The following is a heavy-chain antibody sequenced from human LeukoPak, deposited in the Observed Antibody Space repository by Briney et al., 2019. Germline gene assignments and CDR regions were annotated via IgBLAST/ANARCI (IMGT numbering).Heavy chain of an antibody. CDR2: ISGSGGST. V-gene: IGHV3-23*01. Sequence: GGSLRLSCAASGFTFSSYAINWVRQAPGKGLEWVSAISGSGGSTYYADSVKGRFTISRDNSKNTLYLQMNSLRAEDTAVYYCAKDGFARYCSSTSCYTYYFDYWGQGTLVTVSS. CDR1: GFTFSSYA. J-gene: IGHJ4*02. D-gene: IGHD2-2*02. CDR3: AKDGFARYCSSTSCYTYYFDY.